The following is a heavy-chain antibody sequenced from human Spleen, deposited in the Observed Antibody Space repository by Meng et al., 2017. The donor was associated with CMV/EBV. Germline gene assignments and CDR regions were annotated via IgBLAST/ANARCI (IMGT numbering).Heavy chain of an antibody. V-gene: IGHV3-73*01. CDR3: NYYDFGSGYVD. CDR2: IRSKANSYAT. Sequence: CAASGFTFSGSAMHWLRQASGKGLGWVGRIRSKANSYATAYAASVKGRFTISRDDSKNSVSLQMNSLKTEDTAIYYCNYYDFGSGYVDWGQGTLVTVSS. CDR1: GFTFSGSA. D-gene: IGHD3-3*01. J-gene: IGHJ4*02.